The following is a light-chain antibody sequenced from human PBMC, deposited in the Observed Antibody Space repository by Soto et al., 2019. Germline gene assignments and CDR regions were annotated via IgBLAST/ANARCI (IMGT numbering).Light chain of an antibody. CDR1: SSDDGGYNF. J-gene: IGLJ3*02. CDR3: SSYTIATLYWV. Sequence: QSALTQPASASGSPGQSITISCTETSSDDGGYNFVSWYQQHPGKAPKLLIYKVSIPPSGVSNRFSGYKCGNTASLTSAGLQAEDEALYYCSSYTIATLYWVFGGGTKLTVL. V-gene: IGLV2-14*01. CDR2: KVS.